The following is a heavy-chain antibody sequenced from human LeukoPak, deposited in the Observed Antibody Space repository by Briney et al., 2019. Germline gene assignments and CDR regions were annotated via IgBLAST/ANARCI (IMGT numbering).Heavy chain of an antibody. J-gene: IGHJ3*02. CDR1: GGSISGSSYY. V-gene: IGHV4-39*07. CDR2: IYYSGST. Sequence: SETLSLTCTVSGGSISGSSYYWGWIRQPPGKGLEWVGTIYYSGSTYYNPSLKSRVTISVDTSKNQFSLKLRSVTAADTAIYYCARYTAMVAFHAHGFDIWGQGTVVTVSS. CDR3: ARYTAMVAFHAHGFDI. D-gene: IGHD5-18*01.